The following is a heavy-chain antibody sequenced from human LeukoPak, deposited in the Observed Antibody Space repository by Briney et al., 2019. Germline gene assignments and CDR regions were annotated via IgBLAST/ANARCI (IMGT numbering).Heavy chain of an antibody. V-gene: IGHV3-48*01. CDR3: AKDHPISATTVTKYNWFDP. J-gene: IGHJ5*02. CDR1: GFTFSSYT. Sequence: GGSLRLSCAASGFTFSSYTMNWVRQPPGKGLEWVSNIGTSSTTIYYADSVKGRFTISRDNSKNTLYLQMNSLRAEDTAVYYCAKDHPISATTVTKYNWFDPWGQGTLVTVSS. CDR2: IGTSSTTI. D-gene: IGHD4-17*01.